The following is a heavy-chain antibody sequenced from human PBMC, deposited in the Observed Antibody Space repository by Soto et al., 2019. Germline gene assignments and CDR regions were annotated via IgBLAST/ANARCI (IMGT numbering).Heavy chain of an antibody. V-gene: IGHV3-9*01. D-gene: IGHD6-13*01. Sequence: EVQLVESGGGLVQPGRSLRLSCAASGFTFDDYAMHWVRQAPGKGLEWVSGISWNSGSMGYADSVKGRFTISRDNAKNSLYLQMNSLRAEDTALYYCAKDMGQQLFGRDYLFDYWGQGTLVTVSS. CDR3: AKDMGQQLFGRDYLFDY. CDR1: GFTFDDYA. CDR2: ISWNSGSM. J-gene: IGHJ4*02.